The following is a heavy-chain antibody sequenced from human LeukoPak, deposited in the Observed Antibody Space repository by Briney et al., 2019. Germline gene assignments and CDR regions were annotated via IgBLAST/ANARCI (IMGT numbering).Heavy chain of an antibody. CDR3: ARIAASGVYDY. D-gene: IGHD2-15*01. CDR1: GYTFTSYY. J-gene: IGHJ4*02. CDR2: INPSGGST. Sequence: GASVKVSCKASGYTFTSYYMHWVRQAPGQGLEWMGIINPSGGSTSYAQKFQGRVTMTRDTSTSTVYMELSSLRSEDTAAYYCARIAASGVYDYWGQGTLVTVSS. V-gene: IGHV1-46*03.